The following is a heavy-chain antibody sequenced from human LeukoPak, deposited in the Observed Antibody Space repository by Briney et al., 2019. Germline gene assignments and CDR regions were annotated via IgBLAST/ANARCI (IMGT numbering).Heavy chain of an antibody. CDR2: IYHSGST. V-gene: IGHV4-38-2*02. CDR3: ARGMGSNGFDP. CDR1: GYSISSGYY. Sequence: SETLSLTCTVSGYSISSGYYWGWIRQPPGKGLEWIGSIYHSGSTYYNPSLKSRVTISVDTSKNQFSLKLSSVTAADTAVYYCARGMGSNGFDPWGQGTLVTVSS. D-gene: IGHD2-8*01. J-gene: IGHJ5*02.